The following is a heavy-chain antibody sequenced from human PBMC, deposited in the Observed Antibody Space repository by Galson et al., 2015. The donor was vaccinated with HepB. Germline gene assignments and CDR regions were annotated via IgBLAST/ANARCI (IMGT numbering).Heavy chain of an antibody. CDR2: INHSGST. CDR3: ASLKYYDILTGYSGDDAFDI. V-gene: IGHV4-34*01. J-gene: IGHJ3*02. CDR1: GGSFSGYY. D-gene: IGHD3-9*01. Sequence: LSLTCAVSGGSFSGYYWSWIRQPPGEGLEWIGEINHSGSTNYNPSLKSRVTISVDTSKNQFSLKLSSVTAADTAVYYCASLKYYDILTGYSGDDAFDIWGQGTMVTVSS.